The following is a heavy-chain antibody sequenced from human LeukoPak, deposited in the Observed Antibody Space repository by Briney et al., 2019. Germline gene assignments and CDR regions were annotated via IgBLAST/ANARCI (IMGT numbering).Heavy chain of an antibody. J-gene: IGHJ6*03. V-gene: IGHV4-34*01. CDR1: GGSFSGYY. CDR3: ARHKDYYYSYMDV. CDR2: IYYSGST. Sequence: SETLSLTCAVYGGSFSGYYWSWIRQPPGKGVEWIGTIYYSGSTYYNPSLTSRVTISVDTSKNQFSLKLSSVTAADTAVYYCARHKDYYYSYMDVWGKGTTVTISS.